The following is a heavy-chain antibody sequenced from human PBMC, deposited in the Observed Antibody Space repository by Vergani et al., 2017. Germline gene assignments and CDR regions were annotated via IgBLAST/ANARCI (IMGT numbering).Heavy chain of an antibody. CDR1: GYTFRNYG. CDR3: ARQKDYYMDV. V-gene: IGHV1-18*01. CDR2: ISTYNDHT. Sequence: QVQLVQSGAEVKKPGASVKVSCKASGYTFRNYGISWVRQAPRQGLEWMGWISTYNDHTNYAQKFQGRVTMTTDTSTSTAYMELRSLRYDDTAVYYCARQKDYYMDVWGKGATVTVS. J-gene: IGHJ6*03.